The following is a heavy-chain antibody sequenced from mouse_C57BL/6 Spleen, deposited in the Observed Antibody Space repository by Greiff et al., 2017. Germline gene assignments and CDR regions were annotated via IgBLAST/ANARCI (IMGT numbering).Heavy chain of an antibody. V-gene: IGHV5-9-1*02. CDR3: TRAHYDGCLFAY. CDR2: ISSGGDFI. J-gene: IGHJ3*01. Sequence: EVHLVESGEGLVKPGGSLKLSCAASGFTFSSYAMSWVRQTPEKRLEWVAYISSGGDFIYYADTVKGRFTISRDNARNTLYLQMSSLKSEDTAMYYGTRAHYDGCLFAYWGQGTLVTVSA. CDR1: GFTFSSYA. D-gene: IGHD2-3*01.